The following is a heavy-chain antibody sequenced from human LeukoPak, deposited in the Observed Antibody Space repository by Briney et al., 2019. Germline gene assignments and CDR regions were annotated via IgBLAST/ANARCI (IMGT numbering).Heavy chain of an antibody. Sequence: GGSLRLSCAASGFTFTSYGMHWVRQAPGKGLEWVSGINTSGGNTYYADSVKGRFTISRDNSKNTLYLQMNSLRAEDTALYYCAKVISGSYFYWGQGTLVTVSS. CDR1: GFTFTSYG. D-gene: IGHD3-10*01. V-gene: IGHV3-23*01. CDR2: INTSGGNT. J-gene: IGHJ4*02. CDR3: AKVISGSYFY.